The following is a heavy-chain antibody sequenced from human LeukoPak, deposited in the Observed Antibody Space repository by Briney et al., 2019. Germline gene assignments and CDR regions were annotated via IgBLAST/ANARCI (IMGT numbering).Heavy chain of an antibody. V-gene: IGHV3-48*01. CDR1: EFTFSSYG. CDR3: ARDRGLHAFDI. J-gene: IGHJ3*02. CDR2: ISGSGSAI. D-gene: IGHD2-15*01. Sequence: GGSLRLSCAASEFTFSSYGMNWVRQAPGKGLEWVSYISGSGSAIYYADSVKGRFTISRDNAKNSLYLQMNSLRAEDTAVYYCARDRGLHAFDIWGQGTMVTVSS.